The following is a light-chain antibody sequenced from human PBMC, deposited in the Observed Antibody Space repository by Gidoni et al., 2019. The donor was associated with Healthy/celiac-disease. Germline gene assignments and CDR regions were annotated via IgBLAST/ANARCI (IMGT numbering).Light chain of an antibody. CDR3: PSYDSSLCGYV. V-gene: IGLV1-40*01. Sequence: QSVMTQPTAVSGAPGQGVTISCTGSSSNIGAGYDVRWYQQLPGTAPKLLIYGNSNRPSGVPDRFSGSKSGTSASLAITGLQAEDEADYYCPSYDSSLCGYVFGTGTKVTVL. CDR1: SSNIGAGYD. CDR2: GNS. J-gene: IGLJ1*01.